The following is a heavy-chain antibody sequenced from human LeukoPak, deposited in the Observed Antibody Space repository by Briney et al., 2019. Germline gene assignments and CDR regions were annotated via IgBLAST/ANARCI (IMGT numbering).Heavy chain of an antibody. CDR1: GGPIISYY. J-gene: IGHJ4*02. Sequence: SETLSLTCTVSGGPIISYYWSWIRQPAGKGLEWIGRVYASGSSGSTNYNPSLKSRVTISVDKSKNQFSLKLSSVTAADTAVYYCGRGSSSGPDYWGQGTLVIVSS. CDR2: VYASGSSGST. D-gene: IGHD6-19*01. V-gene: IGHV4-4*07. CDR3: GRGSSSGPDY.